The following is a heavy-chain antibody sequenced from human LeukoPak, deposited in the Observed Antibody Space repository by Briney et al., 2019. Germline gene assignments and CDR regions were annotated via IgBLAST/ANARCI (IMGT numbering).Heavy chain of an antibody. CDR3: AKDGTRTTVTSFDY. Sequence: GGSLRLSCAASGFTFSSYAMSWVRQAPGKGLEWVSAISGSGGSTYYADSVKGQFTISRDNSKNTLYLQMNSLRAEDTAVYYCAKDGTRTTVTSFDYWGQGTLVTVSS. J-gene: IGHJ4*02. CDR1: GFTFSSYA. CDR2: ISGSGGST. D-gene: IGHD4-17*01. V-gene: IGHV3-23*01.